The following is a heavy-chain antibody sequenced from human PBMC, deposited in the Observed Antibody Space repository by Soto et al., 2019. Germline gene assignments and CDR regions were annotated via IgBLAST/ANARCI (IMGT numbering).Heavy chain of an antibody. J-gene: IGHJ3*02. CDR2: INHSGST. Sequence: SSETLSLTCAVYGGSFSGYYWSWIRQPPGKGLEWIGEINHSGSTNYNPSLKSRVTISVDTSKNQFSLKLSSVTAADTAVYYCARGGSTRYCSGGSCYAGAFDIWGQGTMVTVSS. CDR1: GGSFSGYY. D-gene: IGHD2-15*01. CDR3: ARGGSTRYCSGGSCYAGAFDI. V-gene: IGHV4-34*01.